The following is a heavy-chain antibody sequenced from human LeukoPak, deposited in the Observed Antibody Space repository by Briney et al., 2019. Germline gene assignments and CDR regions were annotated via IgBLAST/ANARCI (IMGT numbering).Heavy chain of an antibody. V-gene: IGHV3-48*02. CDR2: ITSSGSVM. J-gene: IGHJ4*02. CDR1: GFTFSSYS. D-gene: IGHD5-12*01. Sequence: PGGSLRLSCAASGFTFSSYSMNWVRQAPGKGLEGVSYITSSGSVMYHADSVRGRLTISRDKAKNSLYLEMNSLRDEDTAVYYCARDVRWLRFVFDNWGQGTPVTVSS. CDR3: ARDVRWLRFVFDN.